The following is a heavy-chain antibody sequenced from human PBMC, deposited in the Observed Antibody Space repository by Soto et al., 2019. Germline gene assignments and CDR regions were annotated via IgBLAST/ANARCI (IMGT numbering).Heavy chain of an antibody. J-gene: IGHJ3*02. CDR1: GFTFSSYW. D-gene: IGHD3-3*01. CDR2: IKQDGSEK. CDR3: ARKYYDIWSGYYKGEADDAFDI. V-gene: IGHV3-7*01. Sequence: EVQLVESGGGLVQPGGSLRLSCAASGFTFSSYWMSWVRQAPGKGLEWVANIKQDGSEKYYVDSVKGRFTISRDNAKNSLYLQMNSLRAEDTALYYCARKYYDIWSGYYKGEADDAFDIWGQGTMVTVSS.